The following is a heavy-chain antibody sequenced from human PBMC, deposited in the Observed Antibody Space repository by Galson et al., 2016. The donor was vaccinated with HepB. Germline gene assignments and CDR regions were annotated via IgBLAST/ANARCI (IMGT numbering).Heavy chain of an antibody. CDR3: ARDPYQWLSKYYFDY. D-gene: IGHD2-2*01. V-gene: IGHV3-9*01. CDR1: GFTFDDHA. Sequence: SLRLSCAASGFTFDDHAMHWVRHAPGKGLEWVAGINWNSGTVFYADSVKGRFTISRDNNKNSVYLQMDTLGVEDTAFYFCARDPYQWLSKYYFDYWGQGALVTVSS. CDR2: INWNSGTV. J-gene: IGHJ4*02.